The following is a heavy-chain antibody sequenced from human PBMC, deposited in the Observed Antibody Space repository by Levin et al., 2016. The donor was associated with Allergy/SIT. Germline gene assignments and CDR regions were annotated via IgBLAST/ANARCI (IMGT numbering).Heavy chain of an antibody. V-gene: IGHV3-23*01. CDR1: GFTVTDSA. CDR3: AKGPATPGVQPLDF. D-gene: IGHD3-10*01. J-gene: IGHJ4*02. Sequence: GGSLRLSCVVSGFTVTDSALSWVRQPPGKGLEWVSSFSGTRYTYYADSVKGRFTISRDSSRNTLFLQMSRLTVDDTAVYYCAKGPATPGVQPLDFWGQGTLVTVSS. CDR2: FSGTRYT.